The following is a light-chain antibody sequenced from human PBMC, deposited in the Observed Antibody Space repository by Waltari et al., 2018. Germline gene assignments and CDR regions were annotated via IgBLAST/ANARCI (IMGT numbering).Light chain of an antibody. CDR2: AAS. V-gene: IGKV1-27*01. CDR3: QQYANIPFS. Sequence: DIQMTQSPSSLSASVGDRVTVTCRASQGLSKYLAWYQQKPGNVPQLLIYAASTLQSGVPSRFSGRGSGTEFTLTISSLQPEDVATYYCQQYANIPFSFGPGTRVDTK. CDR1: QGLSKY. J-gene: IGKJ3*01.